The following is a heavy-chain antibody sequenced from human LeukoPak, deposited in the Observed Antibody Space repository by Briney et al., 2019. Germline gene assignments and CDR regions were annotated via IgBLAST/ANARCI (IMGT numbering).Heavy chain of an antibody. CDR3: ARVGDSSGRPNYFDY. CDR1: GYSFTSYW. Sequence: GESLKISCKGSGYSFTSYWIGWVRQMPGKGLEWMGIIYPGDSDTRYSPSFQGQVTISADKSISTAYLQWSSLKASDTAMYYCARVGDSSGRPNYFDYWGQGTLVTVSS. CDR2: IYPGDSDT. D-gene: IGHD6-19*01. J-gene: IGHJ4*02. V-gene: IGHV5-51*01.